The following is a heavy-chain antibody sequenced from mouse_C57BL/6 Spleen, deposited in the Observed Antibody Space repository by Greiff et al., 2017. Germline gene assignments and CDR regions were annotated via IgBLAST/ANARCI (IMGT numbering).Heavy chain of an antibody. Sequence: VQLKESGPGLVKPSQSLSLTCSVTGYSITSGYYWNWIRQFPGNKLEWMGYISYDGSNNYNPSLKNRISITRDTSKNQFFLKLNSVTTEDTATYYCARGAYYSNWGYAMDYWGQGTSVTVSS. CDR2: ISYDGSN. J-gene: IGHJ4*01. D-gene: IGHD2-5*01. CDR3: ARGAYYSNWGYAMDY. V-gene: IGHV3-6*01. CDR1: GYSITSGYY.